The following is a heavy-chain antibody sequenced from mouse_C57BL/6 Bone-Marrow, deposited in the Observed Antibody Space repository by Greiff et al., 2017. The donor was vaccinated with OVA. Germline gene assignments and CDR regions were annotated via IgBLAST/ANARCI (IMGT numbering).Heavy chain of an antibody. CDR1: GFNINDYY. Sequence: VQLQQSGAELVKPGASVKLSCTASGFNINDYYMHWVKQRPEQGLEWIGRIDPEDGETKYATNFQGKATITADTSSNTAYLQLSSLTSEDTAFCYCARGMTYYFDYWGQGTTLTVSS. V-gene: IGHV14-2*01. J-gene: IGHJ2*01. CDR2: IDPEDGET. CDR3: ARGMTYYFDY.